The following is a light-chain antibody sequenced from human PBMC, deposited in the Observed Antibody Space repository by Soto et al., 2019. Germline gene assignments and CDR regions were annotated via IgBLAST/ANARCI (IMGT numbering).Light chain of an antibody. CDR1: QSISSW. CDR3: QQYNSSPLT. CDR2: KAS. Sequence: DLPMTQSPSTLSASVGDRVTITCRASQSISSWLAWYQQKPGKAPKLLIYKASSLESGVPSRFSGSGSGTEFTLTISSLQPDDFATYYCQQYNSSPLTFGGGTKVEIK. J-gene: IGKJ4*01. V-gene: IGKV1-5*03.